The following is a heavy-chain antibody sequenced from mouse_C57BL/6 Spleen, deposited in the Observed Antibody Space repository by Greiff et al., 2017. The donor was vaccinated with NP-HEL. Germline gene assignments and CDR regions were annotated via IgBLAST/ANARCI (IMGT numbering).Heavy chain of an antibody. D-gene: IGHD1-1*01. CDR2: ISDGGSYT. J-gene: IGHJ1*03. CDR3: ARDRDYGSSYWYFDV. Sequence: EVKLVESGGGLVKPGGSLKLSCAASGFTFSSYDMSWVRQTPEKRLEWVATISDGGSYTYYPDNVKGRFTISRDNAKNNLYLQMSHLKSEDTAMYYCARDRDYGSSYWYFDVWGTGTTVTVSS. CDR1: GFTFSSYD. V-gene: IGHV5-4*01.